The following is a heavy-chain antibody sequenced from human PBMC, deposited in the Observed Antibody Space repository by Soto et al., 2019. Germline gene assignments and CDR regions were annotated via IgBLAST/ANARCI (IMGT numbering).Heavy chain of an antibody. Sequence: GGSLRLSCAASGFTFSNYALSWVRQAPGKGLEWVSAISNTGVSTYYAGSVKGRFSISRDNSKNTLFLQMNSLRAEDTAVYYCAKERGYSYGSYFDYWGQGTLVTVSS. CDR1: GFTFSNYA. J-gene: IGHJ4*02. CDR2: ISNTGVST. D-gene: IGHD5-18*01. V-gene: IGHV3-23*01. CDR3: AKERGYSYGSYFDY.